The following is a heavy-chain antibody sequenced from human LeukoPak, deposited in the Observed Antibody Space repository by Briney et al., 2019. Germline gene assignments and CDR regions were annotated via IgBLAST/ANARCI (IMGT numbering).Heavy chain of an antibody. D-gene: IGHD2-2*01. CDR3: ARFPLRMPSHGGY. CDR1: GFTFIRHS. V-gene: IGHV3-21*01. J-gene: IGHJ4*02. Sequence: GGSLRLSFAASGFTFIRHSMNWVRQAPGKGLEWVSSISSSSSYIYYADSVKGRFTISRDNAKNSLYLQMNSLRAEDTAVYYCARFPLRMPSHGGYWGQGTLVTVSS. CDR2: ISSSSSYI.